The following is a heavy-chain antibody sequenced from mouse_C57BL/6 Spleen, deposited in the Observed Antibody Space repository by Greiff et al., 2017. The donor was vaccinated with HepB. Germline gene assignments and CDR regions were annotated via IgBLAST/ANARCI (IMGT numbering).Heavy chain of an antibody. J-gene: IGHJ4*01. CDR3: ARYSSGDYYYAMDY. D-gene: IGHD3-2*02. CDR2: INPSTGGT. CDR1: GYSFTGYY. Sequence: VQLQQSGPELVKPGASVKISCKASGYSFTGYYMNWVKQSPEKSLEWIGEINPSTGGTTYNQKFKAKATLTVDKSSSTAYMQLKSLTSEDSAVYYCARYSSGDYYYAMDYWGQGTSVTVSS. V-gene: IGHV1-42*01.